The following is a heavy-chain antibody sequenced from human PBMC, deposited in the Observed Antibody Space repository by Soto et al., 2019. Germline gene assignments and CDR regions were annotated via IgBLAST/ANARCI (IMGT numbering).Heavy chain of an antibody. CDR2: ISYDGSNK. CDR1: GFTFSSYG. D-gene: IGHD3-9*01. Sequence: GGSLRLSCAASGFTFSSYGMHWVRQAPGKGLEWVAVISYDGSNKYYADSVKGRFTISRDNSKNTLYLQMNSLRAEDTAVYYCAKDTVGILTGYHPMDYYYYGMDVWGQGTTVTVSS. V-gene: IGHV3-30*18. J-gene: IGHJ6*02. CDR3: AKDTVGILTGYHPMDYYYYGMDV.